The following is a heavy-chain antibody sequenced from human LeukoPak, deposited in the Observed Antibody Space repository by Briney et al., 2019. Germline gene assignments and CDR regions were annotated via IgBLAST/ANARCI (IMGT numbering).Heavy chain of an antibody. V-gene: IGHV1-69*04. CDR2: IIPILGIA. D-gene: IGHD6-6*01. CDR1: GGTFSSYA. Sequence: GASVKVSCKASGGTFSSYAISWVRQAPGQGLEWMGRIIPILGIANYAQKFQGGVTITADKFTSTAYMELSSLRSEDTAVYYCASFYGSSTSHGMDVWGQGTTVTVSS. J-gene: IGHJ6*02. CDR3: ASFYGSSTSHGMDV.